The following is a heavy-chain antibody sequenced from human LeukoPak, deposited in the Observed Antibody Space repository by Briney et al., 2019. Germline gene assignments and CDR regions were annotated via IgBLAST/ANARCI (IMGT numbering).Heavy chain of an antibody. V-gene: IGHV1-18*01. D-gene: IGHD5-18*01. CDR2: ISACNGNT. CDR1: GYTFTSYG. Sequence: ASVKVSCKASGYTFTSYGISWVRQAPGQGLEWMGWISACNGNTNYAQKLQGRVTMTTDTSTSTAYMELRSLRSDDTAVYYCARDLGTGYSYGYFDYWGQGTLVTVSS. CDR3: ARDLGTGYSYGYFDY. J-gene: IGHJ4*02.